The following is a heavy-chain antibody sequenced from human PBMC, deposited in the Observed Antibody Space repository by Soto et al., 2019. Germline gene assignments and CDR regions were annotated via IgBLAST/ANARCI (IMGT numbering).Heavy chain of an antibody. D-gene: IGHD2-15*01. CDR3: ARECSGGSCTPYCYGMDV. CDR2: IGTAGDT. J-gene: IGHJ6*02. V-gene: IGHV3-13*01. CDR1: GFTFSSYD. Sequence: GGSLRLSCAASGFTFSSYDMHWVRQATGKGLEWVSAIGTAGDTYYPGSVKGRFTISRENAKNSLYLQMNSLRAEDTAVYYCARECSGGSCTPYCYGMDVWGQGTTVTVSS.